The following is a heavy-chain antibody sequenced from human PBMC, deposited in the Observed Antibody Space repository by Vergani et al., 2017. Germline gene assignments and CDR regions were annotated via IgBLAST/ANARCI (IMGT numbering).Heavy chain of an antibody. CDR1: GFTFSDYY. V-gene: IGHV3-11*05. CDR3: AKDSTPFDY. CDR2: ISSSSSYT. J-gene: IGHJ4*02. D-gene: IGHD2-15*01. Sequence: QVQLVESGGGLVKPGGSLRLSCAASGFTFSDYYMSWIRQAPGKGLEWVSYISSSSSYTNYADSVKGRFTISRDNSKNTLYLQMNSLRAEDTAVYYCAKDSTPFDYWGQGTLVTVSS.